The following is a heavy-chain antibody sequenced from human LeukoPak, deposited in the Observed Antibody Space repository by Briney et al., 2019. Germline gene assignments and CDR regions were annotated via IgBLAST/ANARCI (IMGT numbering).Heavy chain of an antibody. CDR2: ISGYNGNT. CDR3: AREEHSTSCLDS. Sequence: ASVKVSCKASGYTFKSYGISWVRQAPGQGPEWMGWISGYNGNTKYAQNLQDRVTMTTDTSTSTVYMELRSLRSDDTAVYYCAREEHSTSCLDSWGQGTLVTVSS. D-gene: IGHD2-2*01. CDR1: GYTFKSYG. V-gene: IGHV1-18*01. J-gene: IGHJ4*02.